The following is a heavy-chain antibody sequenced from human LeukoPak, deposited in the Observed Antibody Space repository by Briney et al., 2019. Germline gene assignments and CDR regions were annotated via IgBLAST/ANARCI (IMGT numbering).Heavy chain of an antibody. J-gene: IGHJ4*02. Sequence: GGSLRLSCAASGFTFSSYAMHWVRQAPGKGLEWVAVISYDGSNKYYADSVKGRFTISRDNSKNTLYLQMNSLRAEDTAVYYCARGQLFILGYWGQGTLVTVSS. D-gene: IGHD6-6*01. V-gene: IGHV3-30*04. CDR3: ARGQLFILGY. CDR2: ISYDGSNK. CDR1: GFTFSSYA.